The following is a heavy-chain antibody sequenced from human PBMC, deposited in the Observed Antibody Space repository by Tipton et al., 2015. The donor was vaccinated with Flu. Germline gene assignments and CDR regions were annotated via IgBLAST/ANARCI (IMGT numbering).Heavy chain of an antibody. D-gene: IGHD3-3*01. Sequence: SLRLSCVASGFTFSDYYMSWIRQAPGKGLEWVSHISRSGSTINYADSVRGRFTISRDNAKKSLYLQMNSLRAEDTAVYYCARDHPPSITVLGEITDYFGMDVWGQGTTVTVSS. CDR1: GFTFSDYY. J-gene: IGHJ6*02. V-gene: IGHV3-11*01. CDR2: ISRSGSTI. CDR3: ARDHPPSITVLGEITDYFGMDV.